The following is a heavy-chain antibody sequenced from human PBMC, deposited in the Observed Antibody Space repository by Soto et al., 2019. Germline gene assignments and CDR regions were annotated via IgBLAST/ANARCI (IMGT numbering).Heavy chain of an antibody. V-gene: IGHV4-4*02. J-gene: IGHJ4*02. CDR2: IYHSGST. CDR3: ASQHYYDSSGYYVVY. CDR1: GGSISSSNW. Sequence: PSETLSLTCAVSGGSISSSNWWIWVRQPPGKGLEWIGEIYHSGSTNYNPSLKSRVTISVDKSKNQFSLKLNSVTAADTAVYYCASQHYYDSSGYYVVYWGQGTLVTVSS. D-gene: IGHD3-22*01.